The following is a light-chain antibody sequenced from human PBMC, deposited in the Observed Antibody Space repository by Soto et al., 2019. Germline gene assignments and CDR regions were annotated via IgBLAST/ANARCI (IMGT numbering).Light chain of an antibody. J-gene: IGLJ1*01. V-gene: IGLV3-21*02. CDR2: DDD. CDR1: SIGAKS. CDR3: QVWDITSDHFYV. Sequence: SYELTQPPSVSVAPGQTARISCWGNSIGAKSVHWYQQRPGQAPVLVVYDDDDRPSGIPERFSGSNSGNTATLTISRVEAGDEADYYCQVWDITSDHFYVFGTGTKVTVL.